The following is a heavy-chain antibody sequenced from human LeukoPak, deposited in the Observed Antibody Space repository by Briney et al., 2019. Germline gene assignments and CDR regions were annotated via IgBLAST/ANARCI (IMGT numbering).Heavy chain of an antibody. CDR3: ARDGNWGYIADAFDI. CDR2: IYTSGST. Sequence: SETLSLTCTVSGGSISSYYWSWIRQPAGKGLEWIGRIYTSGSTNYNPSLKSRVTISVDTSKNQFSLKLSSVTAADTAVYYCARDGNWGYIADAFDIWGQGTMVTVSS. J-gene: IGHJ3*02. D-gene: IGHD7-27*01. CDR1: GGSISSYY. V-gene: IGHV4-4*07.